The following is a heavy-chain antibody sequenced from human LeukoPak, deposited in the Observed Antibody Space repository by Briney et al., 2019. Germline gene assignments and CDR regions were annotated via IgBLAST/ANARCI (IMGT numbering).Heavy chain of an antibody. Sequence: ASVTVSCKASGYTFTSYGISWVRQAPGQGLEWMGWINNYNGNTNYIQKFQGGVTMTTDTSTSTAYMELRSLRSDDTAVYYCARRGLDYWGQGTLVTVSS. CDR3: ARRGLDY. CDR2: INNYNGNT. V-gene: IGHV1-18*01. J-gene: IGHJ4*02. D-gene: IGHD3-10*01. CDR1: GYTFTSYG.